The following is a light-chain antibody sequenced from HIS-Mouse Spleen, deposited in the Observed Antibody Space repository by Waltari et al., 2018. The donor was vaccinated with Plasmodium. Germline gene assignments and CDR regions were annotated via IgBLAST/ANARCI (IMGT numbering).Light chain of an antibody. CDR2: AAS. Sequence: DLQMTQSPSSLSASVGARVPIPCQSSQSSSSYFNWYQQKPGKAPKLLIYAASSLQSGVPLRCSGSGYGTDFTLTISSMQPEDCATDDGQQSYSTGTFGQGTKVEIK. CDR3: QQSYSTGT. J-gene: IGKJ1*01. CDR1: QSSSSY. V-gene: IGKV1-39*01.